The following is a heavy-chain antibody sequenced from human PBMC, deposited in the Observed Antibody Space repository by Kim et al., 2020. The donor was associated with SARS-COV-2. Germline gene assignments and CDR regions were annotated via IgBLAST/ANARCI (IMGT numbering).Heavy chain of an antibody. D-gene: IGHD6-19*01. CDR1: GFTFSSYG. CDR2: ISYDGSNK. J-gene: IGHJ4*02. CDR3: AKVHGSGWPFDY. V-gene: IGHV3-30*18. Sequence: GGSLRLSCAASGFTFSSYGMHWVRQAPGKGLEWVAVISYDGSNKYYADSVKGRFTISRDNSKNTLYLQMNSLRAEDTAVYYCAKVHGSGWPFDYWGQGTLVTVSS.